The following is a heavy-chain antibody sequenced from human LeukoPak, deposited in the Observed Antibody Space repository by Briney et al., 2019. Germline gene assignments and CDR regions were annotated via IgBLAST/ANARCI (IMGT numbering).Heavy chain of an antibody. CDR1: GFTFSSYP. D-gene: IGHD3-22*01. CDR3: ARAGGHYYDSSGYIDY. CDR2: ISSSSSYT. V-gene: IGHV3-21*05. J-gene: IGHJ4*02. Sequence: TGGSLRLSCAASGFTFSSYPMHWVRQAPGKGLEWVSYISSSSSYTNYADSVKGRFTISRDNAKNSLYLQMNSLRAEDTAVYYCARAGGHYYDSSGYIDYWGQGTLVTVSS.